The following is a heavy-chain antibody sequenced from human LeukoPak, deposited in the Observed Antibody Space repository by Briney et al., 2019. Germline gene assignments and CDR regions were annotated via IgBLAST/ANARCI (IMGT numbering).Heavy chain of an antibody. CDR2: ISGSGGST. V-gene: IGHV3-23*01. CDR1: GFTFSSYA. D-gene: IGHD3-22*01. J-gene: IGHJ4*02. Sequence: GGSLRLSCAASGFTFSSYAMSWVRQGPGKGLEWVSTISGSGGSTYYADSVKGRFTISRDNSKNTLFLQMNSLRAEDTAVYYCAKDDSSGVICDYWGQGALVTVSS. CDR3: AKDDSSGVICDY.